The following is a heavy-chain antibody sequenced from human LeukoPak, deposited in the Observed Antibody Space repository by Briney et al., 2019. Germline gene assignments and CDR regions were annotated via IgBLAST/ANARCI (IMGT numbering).Heavy chain of an antibody. D-gene: IGHD6-19*01. CDR2: INPRGGSA. V-gene: IGHV1-46*01. Sequence: ASVKVSCKASGYTFTSFFMHWVRQAPGQGLEWMGIINPRGGSATSAQRFQGRLTVTRDTSTSTVYMELSSLTSEDTAVYYCAREGIAVAKDYYYYGMDVWGQGTTVTVSS. CDR1: GYTFTSFF. CDR3: AREGIAVAKDYYYYGMDV. J-gene: IGHJ6*02.